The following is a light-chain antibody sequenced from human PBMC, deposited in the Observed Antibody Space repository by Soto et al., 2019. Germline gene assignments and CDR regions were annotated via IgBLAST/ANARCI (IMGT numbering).Light chain of an antibody. Sequence: QSVLTQPPSASGTPGQRVTISCSGSSSNIGSNYVYWYQQLPGTAPKLLIYSNNQRSSGVPDRFSGSKSGTSASLAISGLRSEDEADYYCAAWDDSLSGRGVFGGGTKVTVL. V-gene: IGLV1-47*02. J-gene: IGLJ2*01. CDR2: SNN. CDR1: SSNIGSNY. CDR3: AAWDDSLSGRGV.